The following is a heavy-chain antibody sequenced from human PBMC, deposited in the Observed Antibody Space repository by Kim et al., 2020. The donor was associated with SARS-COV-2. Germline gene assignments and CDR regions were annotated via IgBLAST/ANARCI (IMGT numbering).Heavy chain of an antibody. D-gene: IGHD1-1*01. Sequence: YSTDSVKGRFTISRDNAKNSLTLQMNSLRPEDTAVYYCARTHGTEYLPLDLWGQGTLLTVSS. V-gene: IGHV3-21*01. J-gene: IGHJ5*02. CDR3: ARTHGTEYLPLDL.